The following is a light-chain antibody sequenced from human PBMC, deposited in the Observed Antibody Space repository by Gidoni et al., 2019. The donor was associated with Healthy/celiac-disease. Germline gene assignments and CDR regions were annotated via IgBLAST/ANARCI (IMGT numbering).Light chain of an antibody. Sequence: IVLTQSPGTLSLSPGERATLSCRASQSVSSSYLAWYQQTPGQAPRLLIYGASSRATGIPDRFSGSGSGTDFTLTISRLEPEDFAVYYCQQYNTFGPXTKVDIK. CDR1: QSVSSSY. J-gene: IGKJ3*01. CDR3: QQYNT. V-gene: IGKV3-20*01. CDR2: GAS.